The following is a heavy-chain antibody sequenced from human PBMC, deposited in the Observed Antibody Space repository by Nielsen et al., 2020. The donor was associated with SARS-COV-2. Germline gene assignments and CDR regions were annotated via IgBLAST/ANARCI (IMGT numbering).Heavy chain of an antibody. V-gene: IGHV3-33*01. D-gene: IGHD3-10*01. CDR1: GFTFSSYG. J-gene: IGHJ6*02. Sequence: GESLKISCAASGFTFSSYGMHWVRQAPGKGLEWVAVIWYDGSNKYYADSVKGRFTISRDNAKNSLYLQMNSLRAEDTAVYYCARDSAGAGFGGALYGMDVWGQGTTVTVSS. CDR3: ARDSAGAGFGGALYGMDV. CDR2: IWYDGSNK.